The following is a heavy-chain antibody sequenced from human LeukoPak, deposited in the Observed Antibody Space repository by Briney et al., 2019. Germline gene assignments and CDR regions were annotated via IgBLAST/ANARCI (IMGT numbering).Heavy chain of an antibody. CDR3: ARDQFALFTVTTSDAFDI. J-gene: IGHJ3*02. Sequence: GRFTISRDNTKNSLYLQMNSLRAEDTAVYYCARDQFALFTVTTSDAFDIWGQGTMVTVSS. V-gene: IGHV3-11*06. D-gene: IGHD4-11*01.